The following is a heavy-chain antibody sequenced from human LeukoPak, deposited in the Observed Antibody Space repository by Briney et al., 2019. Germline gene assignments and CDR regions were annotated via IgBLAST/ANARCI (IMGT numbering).Heavy chain of an antibody. Sequence: SVEVSCKASGGTFSSYAISWVRQAPGQGLEWMGGIIPIFGTANYAQKFQGRVTITADESTSTAYMELSSLRSEDTAVYYCALELGYCSGGSCFNWFDPWGQGTLVTVSS. V-gene: IGHV1-69*13. D-gene: IGHD2-15*01. CDR2: IIPIFGTA. CDR3: ALELGYCSGGSCFNWFDP. J-gene: IGHJ5*02. CDR1: GGTFSSYA.